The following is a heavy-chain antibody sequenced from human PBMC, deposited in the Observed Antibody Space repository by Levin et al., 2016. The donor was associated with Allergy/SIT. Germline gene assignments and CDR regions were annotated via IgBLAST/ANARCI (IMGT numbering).Heavy chain of an antibody. J-gene: IGHJ4*02. Sequence: WIRQPPGKGLEWIGHIYYSRSTTYNPSLKSRVTISVDTSKNQFSLKLSSVTAADTAVYYCATRGGAAHYWGQGTLVTVSS. CDR3: ATRGGAAHY. V-gene: IGHV4-59*01. D-gene: IGHD3-16*01. CDR2: IYYSRST.